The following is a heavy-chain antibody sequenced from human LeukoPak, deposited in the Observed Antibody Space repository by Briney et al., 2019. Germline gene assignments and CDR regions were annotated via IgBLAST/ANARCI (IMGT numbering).Heavy chain of an antibody. CDR1: GFTFTSSA. CDR2: IVVGSGNT. V-gene: IGHV1-58*02. CDR3: ARGHSGWLYDVFDL. Sequence: SVKVSCKTSGFTFTSSAMQWVRQARGQRLEWIGWIVVGSGNTNYAQKFQERVTITRDMSTSTAYMELSSLRSEDTAVYYCARGHSGWLYDVFDLWGQGTMVTVSS. D-gene: IGHD6-19*01. J-gene: IGHJ3*01.